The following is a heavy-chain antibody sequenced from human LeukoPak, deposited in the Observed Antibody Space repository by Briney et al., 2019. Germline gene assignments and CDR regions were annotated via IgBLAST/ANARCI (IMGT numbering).Heavy chain of an antibody. CDR2: IYYSGST. J-gene: IGHJ6*02. CDR3: ARGQLWLRGFYYYYYGMDV. Sequence: SQTLSLTCTVSGGSISRGGYYWSWIRQHPGKGLEWIGYIYYSGSTYYNPSLKSRVTISVDTSKNQFSLKLSSVTAADTAVYYCARGQLWLRGFYYYYYGMDVWGQGTTVTVSS. D-gene: IGHD5-18*01. CDR1: GGSISRGGYY. V-gene: IGHV4-31*03.